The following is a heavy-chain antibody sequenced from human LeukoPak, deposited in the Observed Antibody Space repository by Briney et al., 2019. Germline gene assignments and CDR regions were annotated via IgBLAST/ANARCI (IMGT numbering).Heavy chain of an antibody. D-gene: IGHD1-1*01. CDR1: GVTFSNFG. Sequence: SLKLSCTSSGVTFSNFGISWVRQAPGQGLEWMGGIIPIFGTSEYAQKFQGRVRITADESTSTAYMEVSGLRSEDTAVYYCASSWRTSGAPFDYWGQGTLVSVSA. CDR2: IIPIFGTS. V-gene: IGHV1-69*01. J-gene: IGHJ4*02. CDR3: ASSWRTSGAPFDY.